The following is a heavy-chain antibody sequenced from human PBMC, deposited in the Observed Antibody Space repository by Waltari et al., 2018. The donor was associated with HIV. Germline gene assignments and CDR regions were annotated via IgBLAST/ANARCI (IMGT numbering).Heavy chain of an antibody. Sequence: EVQLVESGGGLIQPGGSLRLSCAVSGFIVSSDYMSWVRQAPGKGLEWVSVIYTSGTTYYADSVKGRFTISRDNSKNTLYLQMNSLRGDDTAVYYCARVLSDGYNDSWYFDVWGRGTLLTVSS. CDR1: GFIVSSDY. V-gene: IGHV3-53*01. D-gene: IGHD3-22*01. CDR3: ARVLSDGYNDSWYFDV. CDR2: IYTSGTT. J-gene: IGHJ2*01.